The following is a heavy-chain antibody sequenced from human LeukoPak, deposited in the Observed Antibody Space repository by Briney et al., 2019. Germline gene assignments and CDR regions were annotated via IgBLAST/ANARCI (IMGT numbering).Heavy chain of an antibody. CDR1: GFTFSTYG. Sequence: PGGTLRLSCAASGFTFSTYGMNWFRQSPGKGLQWVSGISDSGGNTYYADSVKGRFTISRDNSKNTLYLQMNSLRAEDRALYYCARSGRGLKGPFDYWGQGTLVTVSS. D-gene: IGHD3-10*01. J-gene: IGHJ4*02. CDR3: ARSGRGLKGPFDY. CDR2: ISDSGGNT. V-gene: IGHV3-23*01.